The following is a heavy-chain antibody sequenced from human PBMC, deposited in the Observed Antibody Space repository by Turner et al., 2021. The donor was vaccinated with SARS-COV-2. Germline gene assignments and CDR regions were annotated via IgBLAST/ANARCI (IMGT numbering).Heavy chain of an antibody. J-gene: IGHJ4*02. D-gene: IGHD4-17*01. CDR2: ISYDGSNK. Sequence: QVQLVESGGGVVQPGRSLSLSCAASGFTFSSYVMPWVRQAPGKGLEWVAVISYDGSNKYYADSVKGRFTISRDNSKNTLYLQMNSLRAEDTAVYYCARDVEAGTSTVTVFDYWGQGTLVTVSS. CDR1: GFTFSSYV. V-gene: IGHV3-30*04. CDR3: ARDVEAGTSTVTVFDY.